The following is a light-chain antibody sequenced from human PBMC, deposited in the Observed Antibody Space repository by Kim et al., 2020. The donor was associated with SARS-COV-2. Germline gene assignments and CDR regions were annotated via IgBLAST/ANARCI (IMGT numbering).Light chain of an antibody. J-gene: IGKJ3*01. CDR1: QGISSA. Sequence: AIQLTQSPSSLSASVGDRVTITYRASQGISSALAWYQQKPGKAPKLLIYDASSLESGVPSRFSGSGSGTDFTLTISSLQPEDFATYFCQQFNSYPPFTFGPGTKVDIK. CDR3: QQFNSYPPFT. V-gene: IGKV1-13*02. CDR2: DAS.